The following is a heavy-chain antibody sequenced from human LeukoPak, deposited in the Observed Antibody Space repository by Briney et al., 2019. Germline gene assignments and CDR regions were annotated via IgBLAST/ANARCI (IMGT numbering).Heavy chain of an antibody. J-gene: IGHJ6*02. Sequence: GASVKVSCKASGYTFTNYYMHWVRQAPGQGLEWMGIINPSGGSTSYAQKFQGRVIMTRDTSTSTAYMELSSLRSEDTAVYYCARGEAPGTVFGGMAVWGQGTAVTVSS. CDR2: INPSGGST. V-gene: IGHV1-46*01. CDR3: ARGEAPGTVFGGMAV. D-gene: IGHD3-16*01. CDR1: GYTFTNYY.